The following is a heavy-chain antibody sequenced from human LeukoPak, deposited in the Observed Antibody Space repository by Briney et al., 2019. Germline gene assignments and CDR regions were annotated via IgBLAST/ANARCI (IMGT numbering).Heavy chain of an antibody. CDR2: MNPNSGNT. Sequence: ASVKVSCKASGYTFTSYGINWVRQATGQGLEWMGWMNPNSGNTGYAQKFQGRVTMTRNTSISTAYMELSSLRSEDTAVYYCARVNGAPQCSTSCPNWFDPWGQGTLVTVSS. J-gene: IGHJ5*02. V-gene: IGHV1-8*02. D-gene: IGHD2-2*01. CDR3: ARVNGAPQCSTSCPNWFDP. CDR1: GYTFTSYG.